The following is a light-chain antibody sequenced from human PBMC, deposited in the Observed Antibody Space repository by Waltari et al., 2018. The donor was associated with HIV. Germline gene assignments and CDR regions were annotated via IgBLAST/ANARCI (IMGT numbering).Light chain of an antibody. J-gene: IGLJ2*01. CDR1: NIGTKS. CDR2: YNA. Sequence: SYVLTQPPSVSVAPGKTAKITCVGNNIGTKSVHWYQQKPDQAPVLGIYYNADRPSGIPERFSGSNAGNTATLTITRVEAGDEADYYCHVWDTISDHVVFGGGSKLTVL. V-gene: IGLV3-21*04. CDR3: HVWDTISDHVV.